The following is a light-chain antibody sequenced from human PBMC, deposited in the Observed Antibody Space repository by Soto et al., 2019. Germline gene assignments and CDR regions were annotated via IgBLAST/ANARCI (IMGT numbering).Light chain of an antibody. CDR1: SSDVGSYKF. V-gene: IGLV2-23*01. Sequence: QSVLTQPASVSGSPGQSITISCTGTSSDVGSYKFVSWYQQHPGKAPKLMIYEGSKRPSGVSNRFSGSKSGNTASLTISGLQAEDEADYYCCSYAGDSAWVFSGGTQLTVL. CDR2: EGS. CDR3: CSYAGDSAWV. J-gene: IGLJ3*02.